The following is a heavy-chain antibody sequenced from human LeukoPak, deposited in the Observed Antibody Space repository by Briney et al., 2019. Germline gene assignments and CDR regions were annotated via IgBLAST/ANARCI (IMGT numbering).Heavy chain of an antibody. J-gene: IGHJ3*02. V-gene: IGHV4-39*07. Sequence: SETLSLTCTVSGGSLSITSYYWGWIRQPPGKGLEWIGSIYYNGGTLYDPSLKSRAMISLDTSKNQFSLKLSSVTAADTAVYYCARDRADYGDAFDIWGQGTMVTVSS. CDR2: IYYNGGT. D-gene: IGHD4-17*01. CDR3: ARDRADYGDAFDI. CDR1: GGSLSITSYY.